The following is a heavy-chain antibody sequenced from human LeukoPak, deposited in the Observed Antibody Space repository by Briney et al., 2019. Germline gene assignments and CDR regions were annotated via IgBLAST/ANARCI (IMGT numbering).Heavy chain of an antibody. D-gene: IGHD3-22*01. V-gene: IGHV3-21*01. Sequence: GGSLRLSCAASGFTFSTYSMNWVRQAPGKGLEWVSSISGSSSYIYYADSVKGRFTISRDNSKNTLYLQMNSLRAEDTAVYYCAKGGYYYDSSGYSGYGGQGPLVTVSS. J-gene: IGHJ4*02. CDR2: ISGSSSYI. CDR3: AKGGYYYDSSGYSGY. CDR1: GFTFSTYS.